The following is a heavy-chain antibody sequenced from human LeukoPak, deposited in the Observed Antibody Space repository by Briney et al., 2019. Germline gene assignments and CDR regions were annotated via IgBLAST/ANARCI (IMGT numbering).Heavy chain of an antibody. CDR2: IYSGSSST. CDR1: GFTVSSNY. D-gene: IGHD6-19*01. V-gene: IGHV3-53*04. Sequence: PGGSLRPSCAASGFTVSSNYMSWVRQAPGKGLEWVSVIYSGSSSTYYTDSVKGRFTISRHNSKNTLYLQMNSLRAEDTAVYYCARVGSGWYDFDYWGQGTLVTVSS. CDR3: ARVGSGWYDFDY. J-gene: IGHJ4*02.